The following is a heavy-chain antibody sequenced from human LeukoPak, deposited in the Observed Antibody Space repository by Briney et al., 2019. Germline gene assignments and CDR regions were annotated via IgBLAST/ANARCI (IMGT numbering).Heavy chain of an antibody. D-gene: IGHD6-13*01. Sequence: PGGSLRLSCAASGFTFSYYWMSWVRQAPGKGLEWVANIKQDGSETYYVDSVKGRFTISRDNAKNSLYLQMNSLRAEDTAVYYCAKDATAVVGTVYMDVWGKGTTVTISS. CDR3: AKDATAVVGTVYMDV. V-gene: IGHV3-7*01. CDR2: IKQDGSET. CDR1: GFTFSYYW. J-gene: IGHJ6*03.